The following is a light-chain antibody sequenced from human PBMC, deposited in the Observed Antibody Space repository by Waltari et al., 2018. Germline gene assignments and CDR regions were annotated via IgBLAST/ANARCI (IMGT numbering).Light chain of an antibody. J-gene: IGKJ1*01. CDR1: QGILDGSNNRNS. CDR2: WAS. V-gene: IGKV4-1*01. Sequence: DIVMTQSPDSLAVSLGERATINCKSSQGILDGSNNRNSLAWYQQKPGQSPNLLIYWASTRESGVPDRFSGSGSGTDFSLTISSLEPEDSAVYYCQQRDSWWTFGQGTKVEIK. CDR3: QQRDSWWT.